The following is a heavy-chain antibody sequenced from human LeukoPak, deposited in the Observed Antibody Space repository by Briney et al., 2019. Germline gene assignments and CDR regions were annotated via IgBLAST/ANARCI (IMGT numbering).Heavy chain of an antibody. V-gene: IGHV1-2*02. J-gene: IGHJ6*03. CDR2: INPNSGGT. CDR3: AREVVVAATNYYYYYYMDV. D-gene: IGHD2-15*01. Sequence: GASVKVSCKASGYTFTGYYMHWVRQAPGQGLEWMGWINPNSGGTNYAQKFQGRVTMTRDTSISTAYMELSRLRSDDTAVYYCAREVVVAATNYYYYYYMDVWGKGTTVTVSS. CDR1: GYTFTGYY.